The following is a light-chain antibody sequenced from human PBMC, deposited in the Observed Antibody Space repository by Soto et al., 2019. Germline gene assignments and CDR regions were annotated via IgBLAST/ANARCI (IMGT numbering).Light chain of an antibody. V-gene: IGKV3-11*01. J-gene: IGKJ1*01. CDR3: QQRSDWPRT. CDR1: QSVSNN. CDR2: DAS. Sequence: EIVLTQSPATLSLSPGERATLSCRASQSVSNNLAWYQQKLGQAPRLLIYDASNRATGIPARFSGSASGTDGTLTISSLEPEDFAVYYCQQRSDWPRTFGQGTKVEIK.